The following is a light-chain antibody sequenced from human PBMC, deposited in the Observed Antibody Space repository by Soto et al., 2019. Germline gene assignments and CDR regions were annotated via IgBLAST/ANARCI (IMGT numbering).Light chain of an antibody. Sequence: EIVLTQSPATLSLSPGERATLSCRASQSVNSYLAWYQQKPGQAPRLLIYDASNRATGIPARFSGSGSGTDFTLTISSLEPEDFAVYYCQQRGNLYTFGQGTQLEIK. CDR1: QSVNSY. J-gene: IGKJ2*01. CDR2: DAS. CDR3: QQRGNLYT. V-gene: IGKV3-11*01.